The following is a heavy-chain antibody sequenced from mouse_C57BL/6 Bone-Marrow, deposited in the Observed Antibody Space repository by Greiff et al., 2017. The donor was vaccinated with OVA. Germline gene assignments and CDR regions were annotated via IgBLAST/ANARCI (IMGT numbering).Heavy chain of an antibody. Sequence: QVHVKQSGAELVKPGASVKMSCKASGYTFTSYWITWVKQRPGQGLEWIGDIYPGSGSTNYNEKFKSKATLTVDTSSSTAYMQLSSLTSEDSAVYYCARMGGFDYWGQGTTLTVSS. CDR1: GYTFTSYW. V-gene: IGHV1-55*01. D-gene: IGHD2-3*01. CDR2: IYPGSGST. CDR3: ARMGGFDY. J-gene: IGHJ2*01.